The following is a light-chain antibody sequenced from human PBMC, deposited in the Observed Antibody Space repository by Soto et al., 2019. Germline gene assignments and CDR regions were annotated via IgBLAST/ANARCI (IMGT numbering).Light chain of an antibody. CDR2: SNN. CDR3: AAWDESLSGYV. CDR1: SSNIGSNY. V-gene: IGLV1-47*02. J-gene: IGLJ1*01. Sequence: QSVLTQPPSASGTPGQRVTISCSGSSSNIGSNYVYSYQQLPGTAPKHLIYSNNQRPSGVPDRLSGSKTGTSASLPISALRSEDEADYYCAAWDESLSGYVFGTGTKLTVL.